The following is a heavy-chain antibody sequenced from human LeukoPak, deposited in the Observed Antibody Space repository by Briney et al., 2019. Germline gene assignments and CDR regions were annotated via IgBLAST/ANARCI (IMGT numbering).Heavy chain of an antibody. D-gene: IGHD3-9*01. CDR3: ARAEDQGRYFDWLPGFAS. J-gene: IGHJ5*01. Sequence: RASVKVSCKASGDSVSSYVISWVRQAPGQGLEWMGGILPIFGTAIYAQKFQGRVTVTADEPTSTAYMELSSLRSEDTAVYYCARAEDQGRYFDWLPGFASWGQGTLVTVSS. V-gene: IGHV1-69*13. CDR2: ILPIFGTA. CDR1: GDSVSSYV.